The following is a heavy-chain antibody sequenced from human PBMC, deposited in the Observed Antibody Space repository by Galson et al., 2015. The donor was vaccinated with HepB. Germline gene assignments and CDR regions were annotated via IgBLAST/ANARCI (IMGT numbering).Heavy chain of an antibody. CDR3: TRANPTVVTPGGYFDY. D-gene: IGHD4-23*01. CDR2: IRSKAYGGTT. J-gene: IGHJ4*02. Sequence: SLRLSCAASGFTFGDYATSWVRQAPGKGLEWVGFIRSKAYGGTTEYAASVKGRFTISRDDSKSIAYLQMNSLKTEDTAVYYCTRANPTVVTPGGYFDYWGQGTLVTVSS. CDR1: GFTFGDYA. V-gene: IGHV3-49*04.